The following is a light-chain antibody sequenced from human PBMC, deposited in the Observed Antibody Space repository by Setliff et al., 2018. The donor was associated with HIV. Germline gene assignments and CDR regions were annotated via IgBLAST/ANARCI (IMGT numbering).Light chain of an antibody. Sequence: QSALAQPASVSGSPGQSITISCTGTSSDIGGYDYVTWYQQHPGKAPKLMIYEVNNRPSGVSNRFSGSKSGFTASLTISGLQAEDEADYYCSPYTRSSSYVFGTGTKVPS. J-gene: IGLJ1*01. CDR2: EVN. CDR3: SPYTRSSSYV. V-gene: IGLV2-14*01. CDR1: SSDIGGYDY.